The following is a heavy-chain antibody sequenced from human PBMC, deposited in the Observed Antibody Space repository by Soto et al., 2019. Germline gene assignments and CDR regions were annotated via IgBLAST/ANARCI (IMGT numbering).Heavy chain of an antibody. D-gene: IGHD1-1*01. V-gene: IGHV3-7*01. J-gene: IGHJ3*02. CDR1: GFPFRSHW. CDR3: AKAEGYSFDI. CDR2: IRQDGNEE. Sequence: EVQLVETGGGLVQPGGSLRLSCAASGFPFRSHWMSWVRQAPGKGLEWVANIRQDGNEEQYLDSVKGRFTLSRDNAKNLLYLQMNGLRVEDTAVYYCAKAEGYSFDIRGQGTMVTVSS.